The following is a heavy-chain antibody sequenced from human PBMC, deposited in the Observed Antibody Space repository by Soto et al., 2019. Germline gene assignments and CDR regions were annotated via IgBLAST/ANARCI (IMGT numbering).Heavy chain of an antibody. Sequence: EVQLLESGGRLVQPGGSLRLSCAASGFTFSTYAMSWVRQAPGKGLEWVSSLSTSRDITYYADSVKGRFTISRDNSKNTLLLPMSSLRAEDTAVYSCARGDRGCSGSPESHYPSGLDVWGQGTTVTVSS. V-gene: IGHV3-23*01. CDR3: ARGDRGCSGSPESHYPSGLDV. D-gene: IGHD3-10*02. J-gene: IGHJ6*02. CDR1: GFTFSTYA. CDR2: LSTSRDIT.